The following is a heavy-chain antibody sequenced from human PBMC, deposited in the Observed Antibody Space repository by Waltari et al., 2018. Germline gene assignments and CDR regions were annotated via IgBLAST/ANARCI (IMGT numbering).Heavy chain of an antibody. CDR3: ARTVAAAGTVYFQH. V-gene: IGHV1-8*01. CDR1: GYTFTSYD. D-gene: IGHD6-13*01. CDR2: MNPNSGNT. J-gene: IGHJ1*01. Sequence: QVQLVQSGAEVKKPGASVKVSCKASGYTFTSYDINWVRQATGQGLEWMGWMNPNSGNTGYAQKFQGRVTITRDTSASTAYMELSSLRSEDTAVYYCARTVAAAGTVYFQHWGQGTLVTVSS.